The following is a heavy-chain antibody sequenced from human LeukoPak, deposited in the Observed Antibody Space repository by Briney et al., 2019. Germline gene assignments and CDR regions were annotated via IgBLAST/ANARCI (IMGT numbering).Heavy chain of an antibody. Sequence: PSETLSLTCTVSGGSITGHYWTWIRQSPGKGLGWIGFVYDNGNTNYNSSLQSRVTMSVDTSTNQLSLKMTSVTAADTAIYYCARVFRGVVTSNWFDPWGQGTLVTVSS. CDR1: GGSITGHY. CDR3: ARVFRGVVTSNWFDP. D-gene: IGHD2-21*02. CDR2: VYDNGNT. V-gene: IGHV4-59*11. J-gene: IGHJ5*02.